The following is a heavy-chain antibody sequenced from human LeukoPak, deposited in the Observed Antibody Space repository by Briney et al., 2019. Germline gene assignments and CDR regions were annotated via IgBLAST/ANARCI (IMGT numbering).Heavy chain of an antibody. D-gene: IGHD3-22*01. Sequence: ASVKVSCKASGYTFTGYYMHWVRQAPGQGLEWMGWINPNSGGTNYAQKFQGRVTMTRDTSISTAYMELSRLRSDDTAVYYCARDPSADSSGYSYYYGMDVWGQGTTVTASS. CDR2: INPNSGGT. CDR3: ARDPSADSSGYSYYYGMDV. CDR1: GYTFTGYY. J-gene: IGHJ6*02. V-gene: IGHV1-2*02.